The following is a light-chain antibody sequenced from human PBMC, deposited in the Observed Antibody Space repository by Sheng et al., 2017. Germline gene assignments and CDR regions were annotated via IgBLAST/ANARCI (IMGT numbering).Light chain of an antibody. Sequence: EIVMTQSPLSLPVTPGEPASISCRSSQSLLHDTGYNYLDWYLQKPGQSPQLLIYFASNRASGVPERFSGSGSGTDFTLTISSLQTEDVAVYQCQQYFSSPPTFGQGTKVEIK. CDR1: QSLLHDTGYNY. CDR3: QQYFSSPPT. V-gene: IGKV2-28*01. CDR2: FAS. J-gene: IGKJ1*01.